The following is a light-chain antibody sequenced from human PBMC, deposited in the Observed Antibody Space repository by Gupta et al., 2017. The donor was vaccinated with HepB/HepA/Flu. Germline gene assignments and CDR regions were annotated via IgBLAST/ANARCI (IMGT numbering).Light chain of an antibody. CDR3: QSYDSSLSGKGV. V-gene: IGLV1-40*01. CDR2: GNS. J-gene: IGLJ2*01. Sequence: QSVLTQPPSLSGAPGQRVTISCTGSSSNIGAGYDVHWYQQLPGTAPKLLIYGNSNRPSGVPDRFSGSKSGTSASLAITGLQAEDEADYYCQSYDSSLSGKGVFGGGIKLTVL. CDR1: SSNIGAGYD.